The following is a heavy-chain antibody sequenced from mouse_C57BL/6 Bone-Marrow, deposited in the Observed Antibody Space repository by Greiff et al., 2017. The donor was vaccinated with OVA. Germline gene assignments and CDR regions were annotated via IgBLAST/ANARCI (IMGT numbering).Heavy chain of an antibody. CDR2: IDPENGDT. V-gene: IGHV14-4*01. Sequence: VHVKQSGAELVRPGASVKLSCTASGFNIKDDYMHWVKQRPEQGLEWIGWIDPENGDTEYASKFQGKATITADTSSNTAYLQLSSLTSEDTAVYYCTNGYDAWFAYWGQGTLVTVSA. CDR1: GFNIKDDY. J-gene: IGHJ3*01. D-gene: IGHD2-3*01. CDR3: TNGYDAWFAY.